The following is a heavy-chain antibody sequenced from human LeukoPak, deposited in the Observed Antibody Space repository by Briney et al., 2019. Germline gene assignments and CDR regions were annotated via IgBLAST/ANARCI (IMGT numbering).Heavy chain of an antibody. CDR1: GGSISSHY. CDR2: IYYRGSI. D-gene: IGHD2-15*01. CDR3: ARYGYCSGGSCYDFDY. Sequence: SETLSLTCTVSGGSISSHYWSWLRQPPGKGLEWIGYIYYRGSINYNPSLNSRVTISVDTSKNQFSLKLSSVTAADTAVYYCARYGYCSGGSCYDFDYWGQGTLVTVSS. V-gene: IGHV4-59*11. J-gene: IGHJ4*02.